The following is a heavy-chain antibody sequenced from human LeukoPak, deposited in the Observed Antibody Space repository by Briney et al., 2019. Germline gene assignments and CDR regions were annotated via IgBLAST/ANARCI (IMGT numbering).Heavy chain of an antibody. J-gene: IGHJ4*02. Sequence: ASVKVSCKASGYSFTGYYMHWVRQAPGQGLEWMGWINPNSGGTNYAQKFQGRVTITRDTSISTAYMELSSLRSDDTAVYYCARDGVGAKTTYDYWGQGTLVTVSS. CDR3: ARDGVGAKTTYDY. V-gene: IGHV1-2*02. D-gene: IGHD1-26*01. CDR2: INPNSGGT. CDR1: GYSFTGYY.